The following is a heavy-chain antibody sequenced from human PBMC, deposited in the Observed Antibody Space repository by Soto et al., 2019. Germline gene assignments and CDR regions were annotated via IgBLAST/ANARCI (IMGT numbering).Heavy chain of an antibody. CDR2: ISGSGGST. Sequence: EVQLLESGGGLVQPGGSLRLSCAASGFTFSSYAMSWVRQAPGKGLEWVSAISGSGGSTYYADSVKGRFTISRDNSKNTLYRQMNRLRAEDTAVYYCAKDHGIAAAVAIYYFDYWGQGTLVTVSS. J-gene: IGHJ4*02. CDR3: AKDHGIAAAVAIYYFDY. D-gene: IGHD6-13*01. CDR1: GFTFSSYA. V-gene: IGHV3-23*01.